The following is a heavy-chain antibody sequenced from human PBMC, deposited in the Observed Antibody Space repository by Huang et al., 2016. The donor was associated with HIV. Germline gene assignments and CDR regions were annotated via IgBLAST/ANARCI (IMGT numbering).Heavy chain of an antibody. Sequence: QVQLVQSGAEVKKPGSSVKVSCKAFGGTFSSYVISWVRQAHGQGLEWMGGINPIFDKTNYAQKFQGRVTIIADEATRTAYMEMSSLRPEDTATYYCATGPRGSGSVNWGQGTLVIVSS. CDR1: GGTFSSYV. V-gene: IGHV1-69*01. CDR2: INPIFDKT. J-gene: IGHJ4*02. CDR3: ATGPRGSGSVN. D-gene: IGHD1-26*01.